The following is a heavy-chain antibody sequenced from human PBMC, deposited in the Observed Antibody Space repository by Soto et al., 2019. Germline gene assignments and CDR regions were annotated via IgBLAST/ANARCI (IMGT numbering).Heavy chain of an antibody. V-gene: IGHV6-1*01. D-gene: IGHD3-22*01. J-gene: IGHJ6*02. CDR3: ARVRYGNQSSGYPYCYYYGMHV. CDR1: GDSVSSNSAA. CDR2: AYYRSKWYN. Sequence: SQTLSLTCAISGDSVSSNSAAWNWIRQSPSRGLEWLGRAYYRSKWYNDYAVSVKSRITINPDTSKNQFSLQLNSVTPEDTAVYYRARVRYGNQSSGYPYCYYYGMHVCAQGTTVTVSS.